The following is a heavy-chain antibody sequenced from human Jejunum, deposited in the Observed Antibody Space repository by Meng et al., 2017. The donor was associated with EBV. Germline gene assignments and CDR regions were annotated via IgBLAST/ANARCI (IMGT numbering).Heavy chain of an antibody. D-gene: IGHD3-3*01. V-gene: IGHV1-18*01. J-gene: IGHJ4*02. CDR3: ARDVLHYDFWSGSFDH. Sequence: QDQLVQSGAEVKKPGASVKVSCKASGYIFTNYGISWVRQAPGQGLEWMGWISPYNGNTDSAQKFQGRVTMTTDTSTNTAYMELRSLSSDDTAVYFCARDVLHYDFWSGSFDHWSQGTLGTVSS. CDR2: ISPYNGNT. CDR1: GYIFTNYG.